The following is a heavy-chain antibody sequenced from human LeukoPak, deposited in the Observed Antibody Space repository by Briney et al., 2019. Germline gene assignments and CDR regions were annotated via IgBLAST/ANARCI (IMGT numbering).Heavy chain of an antibody. CDR1: GGTFSSYA. D-gene: IGHD3-10*01. CDR3: ARFTSGTMIRGVISDDY. CDR2: IIPIFGTA. V-gene: IGHV1-69*01. J-gene: IGHJ4*02. Sequence: SVEVSCKASGGTFSSYAISWVRQAPGQGLEWMGGIIPIFGTANYAQKFQGRVTITADESTSTAYMELSSLRSEDTAVYYCARFTSGTMIRGVISDDYWGQGTLVTVSS.